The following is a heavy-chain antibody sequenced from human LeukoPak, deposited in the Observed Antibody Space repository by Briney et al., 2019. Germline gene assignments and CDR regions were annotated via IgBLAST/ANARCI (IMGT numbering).Heavy chain of an antibody. J-gene: IGHJ4*02. V-gene: IGHV3-30*02. CDR1: GFTFSSYG. CDR2: IRYDGSNK. D-gene: IGHD3-9*01. CDR3: AKDLRYFDWLLLYDY. Sequence: PGGSLRLSCAASGFTFSSYGMHWVRQAPGKGLEWVAFIRYDGSNKYYADFVKGRFTISRDNSKNTLYLQMNSLRAEDTAVYYCAKDLRYFDWLLLYDYWGQGTLVTVSS.